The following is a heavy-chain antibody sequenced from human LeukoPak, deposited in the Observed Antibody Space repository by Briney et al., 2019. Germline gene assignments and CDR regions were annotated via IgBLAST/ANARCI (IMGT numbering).Heavy chain of an antibody. D-gene: IGHD3-22*01. CDR2: IYPGDSDT. CDR3: ARRHYYDSSGYHYFDY. CDR1: GYSFTSYW. J-gene: IGHJ4*02. Sequence: GESLKTSCKGSGYSFTSYWIGWVRQMPGKGLEWMGIIYPGDSDTRYSPSFQGQVTISAGKSISTAYLQWSSLKASDTAMYYCARRHYYDSSGYHYFDYWGQGTLVTVSS. V-gene: IGHV5-51*01.